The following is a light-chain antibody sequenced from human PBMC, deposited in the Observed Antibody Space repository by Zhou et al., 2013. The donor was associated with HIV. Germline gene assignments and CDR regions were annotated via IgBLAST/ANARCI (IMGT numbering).Light chain of an antibody. V-gene: IGKV3-11*01. Sequence: EVVLTQSPVTLSLSPGERATLSCRASQSVRNYLAWYQQKCGQAPRLLIYDTFNRATGIPARFSGSGSGTDFTLTISSLEPEDFAVYYCQQYGSSPPGITFGQGTRLEIK. CDR2: DTF. CDR3: QQYGSSPPGIT. J-gene: IGKJ5*01. CDR1: QSVRNY.